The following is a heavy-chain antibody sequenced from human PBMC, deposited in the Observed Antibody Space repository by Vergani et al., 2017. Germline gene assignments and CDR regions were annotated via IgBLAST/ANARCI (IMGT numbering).Heavy chain of an antibody. Sequence: EVQLVESGGGLVQPGRSLRLSCAASGFTFDDYAMHWVRQAPGKGLEWVSGISWNSGSIGYADSVKGRFTISRDNSKNTLYLQMNSLRAEDTAVYYCAKPHTIAVAGTLECCPDYWGQGTLVTVSS. V-gene: IGHV3-9*01. CDR2: ISWNSGSI. D-gene: IGHD6-19*01. J-gene: IGHJ4*02. CDR1: GFTFDDYA. CDR3: AKPHTIAVAGTLECCPDY.